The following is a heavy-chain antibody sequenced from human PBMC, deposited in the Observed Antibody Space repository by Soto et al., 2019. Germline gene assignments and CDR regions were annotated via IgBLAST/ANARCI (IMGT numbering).Heavy chain of an antibody. CDR1: GFTFSSYG. V-gene: IGHV3-30*18. CDR3: AKSQEIDP. CDR2: ISYDGSNK. Sequence: QVQLVESGGGVVQPGRSLRLSCAASGFTFSSYGMHWVRQAPGKGLEWVAVISYDGSNKYYADSVKGRFTISRDNSKNTLYLQMNSLRAEDTAVYYCAKSQEIDPWGQGTLVTVSS. J-gene: IGHJ5*02.